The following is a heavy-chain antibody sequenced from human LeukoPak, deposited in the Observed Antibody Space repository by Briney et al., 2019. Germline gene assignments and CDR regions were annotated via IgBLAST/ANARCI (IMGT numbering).Heavy chain of an antibody. D-gene: IGHD5-12*01. V-gene: IGHV1-18*01. CDR3: ATHSPEWRYSGYYNFYYMDV. CDR2: ISADNGNT. Sequence: ASVKVSCKASGYTFTSYAISWVRQAPGQGLEWMGWISADNGNTDYAQRFQGRVTMTRDMSTSTVYMELRRLRSEDTAVYFCATHSPEWRYSGYYNFYYMDVWGKGTTVTVSS. J-gene: IGHJ6*03. CDR1: GYTFTSYA.